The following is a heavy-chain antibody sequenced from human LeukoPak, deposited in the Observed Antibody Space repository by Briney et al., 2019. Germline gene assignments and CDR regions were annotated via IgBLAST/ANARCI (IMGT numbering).Heavy chain of an antibody. CDR1: GFTLSSYW. D-gene: IGHD5-12*01. Sequence: GGSLRLSCAASGFTLSSYWMHWVRQAPGKGLVWVSRINSDGSSTSYADSVKGRFTISRDNAKNTLYLQMNSLRAEDTAVYYCARDYPAYSGYDYNYYGMDVWGQGTTVTVSS. CDR3: ARDYPAYSGYDYNYYGMDV. CDR2: INSDGSST. V-gene: IGHV3-74*01. J-gene: IGHJ6*02.